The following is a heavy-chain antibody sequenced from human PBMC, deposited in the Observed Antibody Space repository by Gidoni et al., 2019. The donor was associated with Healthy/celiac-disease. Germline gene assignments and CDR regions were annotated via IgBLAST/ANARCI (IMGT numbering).Heavy chain of an antibody. CDR2: IYYSGST. CDR1: GGSISSGGYY. Sequence: QVQLQESGPGLVQPSQTLSLTCPVSGGSISSGGYYWSWIRQHPGKGLEWIGYIYYSGSTYYNPSLKSRVTISVDTSKNQFSLKLSSVTAADTAVYYCARSPGDFDWSDAFDIWGQGTMVTVSS. J-gene: IGHJ3*02. V-gene: IGHV4-31*03. D-gene: IGHD3-9*01. CDR3: ARSPGDFDWSDAFDI.